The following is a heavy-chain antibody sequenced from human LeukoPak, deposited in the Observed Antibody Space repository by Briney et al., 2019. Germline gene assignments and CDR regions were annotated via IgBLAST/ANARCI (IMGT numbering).Heavy chain of an antibody. Sequence: ASVKVSCKASGYTVTSYGISWVRQAAGQGLEGRGWISAYNGNTNYAQKLQGRVTMTTDTSTSTAYMELRSLRSDDTAVYYCAVTPQLRFLEWPKQANWFDPWGQGTLVTVSS. V-gene: IGHV1-18*01. J-gene: IGHJ5*02. CDR1: GYTVTSYG. CDR2: ISAYNGNT. D-gene: IGHD3-3*01. CDR3: AVTPQLRFLEWPKQANWFDP.